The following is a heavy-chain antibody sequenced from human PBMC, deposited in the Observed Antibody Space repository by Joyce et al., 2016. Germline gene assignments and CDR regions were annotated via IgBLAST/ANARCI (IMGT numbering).Heavy chain of an antibody. CDR2: SSGSGGTT. V-gene: IGHV3-23*01. CDR1: GFTFSNYA. J-gene: IGHJ5*01. D-gene: IGHD6-19*01. CDR3: AKGNGWYAHGGWFDS. Sequence: EVQLLESGGGLVQPGGSLRLPCVASGFTFSNYAMSWVRQAPGKGLEWVSVSSGSGGTTYYADSVKGRFTISRDNSKDTVWLQMDGLRAEDTAVYYCAKGNGWYAHGGWFDSWGQGTLVTVSS.